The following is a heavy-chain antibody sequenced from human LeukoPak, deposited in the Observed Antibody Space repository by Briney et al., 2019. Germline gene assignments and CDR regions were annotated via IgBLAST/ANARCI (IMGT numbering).Heavy chain of an antibody. CDR2: IGWNSGTI. CDR1: GFTFVDYA. J-gene: IGHJ3*02. Sequence: GGSLRLSCAASGFTFVDYAMHWVRQAPGQGLEWVSGIGWNSGTIGYADSVKGRFTISRDNAKNSLYLQMNSLRAEDTAFYCAKDSPYGSGRKGAFDIWGQGTMVTVSS. CDR3: AKDSPYGSGRKGAFDI. V-gene: IGHV3-9*01. D-gene: IGHD3-10*01.